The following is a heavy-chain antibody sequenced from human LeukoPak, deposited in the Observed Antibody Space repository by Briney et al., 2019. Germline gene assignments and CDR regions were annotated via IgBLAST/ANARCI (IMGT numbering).Heavy chain of an antibody. D-gene: IGHD3-16*01. V-gene: IGHV5-51*01. Sequence: GESLKISCKGSGYIFTNFWIGWVRQMPGKGLEWMGIIYPGDSDTRYSPSFQGQVTSSADKSINTAYLQWSSLNASDSAIYFCLKKSSAWGREFDYWGQGTLVAVSS. J-gene: IGHJ4*02. CDR1: GYIFTNFW. CDR3: LKKSSAWGREFDY. CDR2: IYPGDSDT.